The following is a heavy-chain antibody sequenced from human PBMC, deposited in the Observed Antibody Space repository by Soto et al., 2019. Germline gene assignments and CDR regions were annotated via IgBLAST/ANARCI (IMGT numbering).Heavy chain of an antibody. CDR1: GFTFSSYA. J-gene: IGHJ3*02. CDR3: ARIGAVDTAMVHDAFDI. CDR2: ISGSGGST. V-gene: IGHV3-23*01. Sequence: GGSLRLSCAASGFTFSSYAMSWVRQAPGKGLEWVSAISGSGGSTYYADSVKGRFTISRDNSKNTLYLQMNSLRAEDTAVYYCARIGAVDTAMVHDAFDIWGQGTMVTVSS. D-gene: IGHD5-18*01.